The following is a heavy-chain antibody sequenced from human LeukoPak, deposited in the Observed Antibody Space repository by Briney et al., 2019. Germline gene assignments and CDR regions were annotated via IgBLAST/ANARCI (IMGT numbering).Heavy chain of an antibody. V-gene: IGHV3-15*01. Sequence: GGSLRLSCVASGFTVSNAWMSWVRQAPGKGLEWVGRIKNKPDGGTTDYAAPVKGRFTISRDDSKNRLYLQMNSLKTEDTAVYYCTTRYCSGGSCYLGHNVDYWGQGTLVTVSS. CDR1: GFTVSNAW. CDR3: TTRYCSGGSCYLGHNVDY. CDR2: IKNKPDGGTT. J-gene: IGHJ4*02. D-gene: IGHD2-15*01.